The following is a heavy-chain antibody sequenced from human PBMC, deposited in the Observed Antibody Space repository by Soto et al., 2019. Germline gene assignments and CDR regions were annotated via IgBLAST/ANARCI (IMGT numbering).Heavy chain of an antibody. CDR3: ARDLPTYCGGDCYGLDY. Sequence: QVQLVESGGGVVQPGRSLRLSCAASGFTFSSYAMHWVRQAPGKGLEWVAVISYDGSNKYYADSVKGRFTISRDNSKNTLYLQMNSLRAEDTAVYYCARDLPTYCGGDCYGLDYWGQGTLVTVSS. J-gene: IGHJ4*02. CDR2: ISYDGSNK. CDR1: GFTFSSYA. V-gene: IGHV3-30-3*01. D-gene: IGHD2-21*02.